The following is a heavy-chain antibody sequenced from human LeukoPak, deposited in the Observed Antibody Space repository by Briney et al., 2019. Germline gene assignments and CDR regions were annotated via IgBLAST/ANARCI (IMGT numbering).Heavy chain of an antibody. V-gene: IGHV3-23*01. D-gene: IGHD3-22*01. J-gene: IGHJ4*02. CDR2: ISGSGGST. CDR3: AKDDYYDSSGYRIFDY. Sequence: PGGSLRLSCAASGFTFSSYAMSWVRQAPGKGLEWVSAISGSGGSTYYADSVKGRLTISRDNSKNTLYLQMNSLRAEDTAVYYCAKDDYYDSSGYRIFDYWGQGTLVTVSS. CDR1: GFTFSSYA.